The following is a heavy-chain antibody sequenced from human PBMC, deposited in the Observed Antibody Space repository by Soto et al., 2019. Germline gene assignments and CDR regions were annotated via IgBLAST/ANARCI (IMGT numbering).Heavy chain of an antibody. CDR2: IIPIFGTA. J-gene: IGHJ5*02. Sequence: SVKVSCKASGGTFSSYAISWVRQAPGQGLEWMGGIIPIFGTANYAQKFQGRVTITADKSTSTAYMELSSLRSEDTAVYYCARESTFWSSFRNWLDPWGQGXPVTVYS. V-gene: IGHV1-69*06. CDR1: GGTFSSYA. CDR3: ARESTFWSSFRNWLDP. D-gene: IGHD3-3*01.